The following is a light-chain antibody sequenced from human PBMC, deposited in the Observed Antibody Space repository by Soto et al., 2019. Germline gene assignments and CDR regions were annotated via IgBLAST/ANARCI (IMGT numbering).Light chain of an antibody. CDR2: DVS. CDR3: SSYTSSTSL. Sequence: QSALTQPASVSGSLGQSITISCTGTNSDVGGDNHVSWYQQHPDKAPKLIIYDVSNRHSGVSNRFSGSKSGNTASLTISGLQTEDEAHYYCSSYTSSTSLFGGGTKLTVL. V-gene: IGLV2-14*03. CDR1: NSDVGGDNH. J-gene: IGLJ2*01.